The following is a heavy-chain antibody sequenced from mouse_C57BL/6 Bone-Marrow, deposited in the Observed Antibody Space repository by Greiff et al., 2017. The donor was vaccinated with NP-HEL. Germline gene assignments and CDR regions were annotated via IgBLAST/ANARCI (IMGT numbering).Heavy chain of an antibody. CDR1: GFTFSDYG. D-gene: IGHD2-5*01. CDR2: ISSGSSTI. V-gene: IGHV5-17*01. J-gene: IGHJ4*01. Sequence: EVKLVESGGGLVKPGGSLKLSCAASGFTFSDYGMHWVRQAPEKGLEWVAYISSGSSTIYYADTVKGRFTISRDNAKNTLFLQMTSLRSEDTAMYYCAREGYSNWMDYWGQGTSVTVSS. CDR3: AREGYSNWMDY.